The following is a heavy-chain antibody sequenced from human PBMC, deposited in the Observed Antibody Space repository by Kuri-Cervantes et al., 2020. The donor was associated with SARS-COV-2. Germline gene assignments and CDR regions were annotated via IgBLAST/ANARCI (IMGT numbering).Heavy chain of an antibody. Sequence: SGPTLVKPTQTLTLTCTFSGFSLTSTGMCVSWIRQPPGRALEWLAFIDWDDNKYYSTSLETRLTISKDTSKNQVILTMRNMDPADTATYYYARHSSGSYCDYWGQGTPVTVSS. CDR1: GFSLTSTGMC. V-gene: IGHV2-70*01. CDR3: ARHSSGSYCDY. D-gene: IGHD6-19*01. CDR2: IDWDDNK. J-gene: IGHJ4*02.